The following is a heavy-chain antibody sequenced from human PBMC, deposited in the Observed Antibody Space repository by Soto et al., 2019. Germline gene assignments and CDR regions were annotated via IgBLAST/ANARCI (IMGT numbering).Heavy chain of an antibody. V-gene: IGHV1-24*01. CDR2: FDPEDGET. CDR3: ATGGYDSSGPASPYYYYGMDV. CDR1: GYTLTDLS. Sequence: GASVKVSCKVSGYTLTDLSMHWVRLAPGKGQEWMGGFDPEDGETIYAQKFQGRVTMTEDTSTDTAYMELSSLRSEDTAVYYCATGGYDSSGPASPYYYYGMDVLGQGTTVTVSS. J-gene: IGHJ6*02. D-gene: IGHD3-22*01.